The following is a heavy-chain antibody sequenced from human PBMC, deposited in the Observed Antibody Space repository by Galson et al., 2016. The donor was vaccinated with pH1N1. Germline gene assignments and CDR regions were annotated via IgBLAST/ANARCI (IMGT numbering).Heavy chain of an antibody. V-gene: IGHV1-69*06. CDR2: IIPILNTA. J-gene: IGHJ6*02. Sequence: SVKVSCKASGGTFGSYGINWVRQAPGQGLEWMGGIIPILNTAKYAQNFQGRVTITADKSTTTVYMELSSLRSEDTAVYYCARTIVVVAHMDVWGQGTTVTVSS. CDR3: ARTIVVVAHMDV. D-gene: IGHD2-15*01. CDR1: GGTFGSYG.